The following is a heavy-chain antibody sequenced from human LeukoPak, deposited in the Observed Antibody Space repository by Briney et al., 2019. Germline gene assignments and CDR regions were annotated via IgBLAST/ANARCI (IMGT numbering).Heavy chain of an antibody. CDR3: TAYYDILTGLAEYFQF. D-gene: IGHD3-9*01. CDR1: GFTFSGYA. J-gene: IGHJ1*01. Sequence: GGSLRLSCAVSGFTFSGYAMSRVRQAPGKGLEWVSAISGSGGTTYYADSVKGRFTISRDNSKNTFYLQMNSLRAGDTAVYYCTAYYDILTGLAEYFQFWGQGTLVTVSS. V-gene: IGHV3-23*01. CDR2: ISGSGGTT.